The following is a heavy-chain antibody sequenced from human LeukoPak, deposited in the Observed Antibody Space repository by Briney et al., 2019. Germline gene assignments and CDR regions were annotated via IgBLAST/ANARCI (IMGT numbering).Heavy chain of an antibody. CDR3: ARWGGNHLDTDFDY. D-gene: IGHD1-14*01. J-gene: IGHJ4*02. CDR1: GYTFTSYD. Sequence: ASVKVSCKASGYTFTSYDINWVRQATGQGLEWMGWMNPNSGDAGSAQRFQGRVTMTRDTSISTAYMELSRLRFEDTAVYYCARWGGNHLDTDFDYWGQGTLVTVSS. V-gene: IGHV1-8*01. CDR2: MNPNSGDA.